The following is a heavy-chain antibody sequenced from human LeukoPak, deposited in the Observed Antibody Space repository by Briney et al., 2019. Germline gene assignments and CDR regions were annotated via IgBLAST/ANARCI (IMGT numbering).Heavy chain of an antibody. Sequence: GGSLRLSCAASGFTFSNYAMSWVRQAPGKGLEWVSGINANGGYTYNADSVKGRFTISRDNSKNTLSLQMDSLRAEDTAIYYCAKQRGIYLDFDYWGQGTLVTVSS. D-gene: IGHD1-26*01. CDR1: GFTFSNYA. CDR2: INANGGYT. J-gene: IGHJ4*02. V-gene: IGHV3-23*01. CDR3: AKQRGIYLDFDY.